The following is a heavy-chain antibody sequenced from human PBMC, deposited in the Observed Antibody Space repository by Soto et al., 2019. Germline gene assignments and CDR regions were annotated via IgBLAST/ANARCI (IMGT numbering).Heavy chain of an antibody. CDR2: LYYGGST. CDR1: GGSISSSSYY. CDR3: ARSRGGTYPPFEF. D-gene: IGHD1-26*01. J-gene: IGHJ4*02. V-gene: IGHV4-39*01. Sequence: SETLSLTCSVSGGSISSSSYYWGWIRQPPGKGLEWLGSLYYGGSTYYNPSLKSRLSISLDTSKNQLSLKLNSVTAADTSEYYCARSRGGTYPPFEFWGQGTLVTVSS.